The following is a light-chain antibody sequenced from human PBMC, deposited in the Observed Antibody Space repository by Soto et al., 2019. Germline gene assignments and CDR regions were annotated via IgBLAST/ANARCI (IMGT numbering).Light chain of an antibody. CDR2: SAS. V-gene: IGKV3-15*01. CDR1: QSVRSN. J-gene: IGKJ1*01. CDR3: HQYHNWPWT. Sequence: EIVMTQSPATRSVSPGERATLSCRASQSVRSNLAWYQQKPGQAPRLLFYSASTRATGIPARFSGSGSETEFTLTISSLQSEDFAVFYCHQYHNWPWTFGQGTKVDIK.